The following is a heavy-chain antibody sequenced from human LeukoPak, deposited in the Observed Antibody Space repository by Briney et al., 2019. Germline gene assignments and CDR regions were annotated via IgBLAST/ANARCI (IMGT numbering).Heavy chain of an antibody. J-gene: IGHJ4*01. V-gene: IGHV4-39*02. CDR2: VYYRGNT. CDR1: GGSITTTNYY. Sequence: SETLSLTCTVSGGSITTTNYYWAGIRQPPGEGLQWIGSVYYRGNTYSNPSLESRITMSVDTSKNQFSLRLTSVTAADTALYYCARDTVPPRNATEQKTGTYYWGLGTLVTVSS. CDR3: ARDTVPPRNATEQKTGTYY. D-gene: IGHD7-27*01.